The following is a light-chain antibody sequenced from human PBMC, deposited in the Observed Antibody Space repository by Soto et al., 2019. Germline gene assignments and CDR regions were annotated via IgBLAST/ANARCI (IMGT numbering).Light chain of an antibody. CDR3: QQRTNWPWT. Sequence: PGQGASLSCRASKSVGGDLVWYQQHPGQAPRLLIYDASNRATGIPPRFSGCGSGTDFTLTISSLEPEDFAVYYCQQRTNWPWTFGQGTKVDI. CDR1: KSVGGD. J-gene: IGKJ1*01. V-gene: IGKV3-11*01. CDR2: DAS.